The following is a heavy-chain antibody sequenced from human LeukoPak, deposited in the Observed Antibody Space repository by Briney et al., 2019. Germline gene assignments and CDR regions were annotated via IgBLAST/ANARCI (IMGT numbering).Heavy chain of an antibody. CDR3: ARATQYSSSWFSYYYGMDV. D-gene: IGHD6-13*01. V-gene: IGHV1-8*01. CDR2: MNPNSGNT. J-gene: IGHJ6*02. Sequence: ASVKVSCKASGYTFTSYDINWVRQATGQGLEWMGWMNPNSGNTGYAQKFQGRVTMTRNTSISTAYMELSRLRSEDTAVYYCARATQYSSSWFSYYYGMDVWGQGTTVTVSS. CDR1: GYTFTSYD.